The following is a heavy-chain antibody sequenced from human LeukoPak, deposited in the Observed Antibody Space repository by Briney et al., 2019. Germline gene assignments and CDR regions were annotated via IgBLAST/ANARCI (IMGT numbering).Heavy chain of an antibody. Sequence: GASVKVSCKASGYTFTGYYMHWVRQAPGQGLEWMGWINLNSGGTNYAQKFQGRVTMTRDTSISTAYMELSRLRSDDTAVYYCARAFTGATTKGDWFDPWGQGTLVTVSS. CDR1: GYTFTGYY. CDR2: INLNSGGT. D-gene: IGHD1-26*01. J-gene: IGHJ5*02. V-gene: IGHV1-2*02. CDR3: ARAFTGATTKGDWFDP.